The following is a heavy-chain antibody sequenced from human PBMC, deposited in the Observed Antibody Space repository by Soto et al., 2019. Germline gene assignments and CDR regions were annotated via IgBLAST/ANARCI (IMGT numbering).Heavy chain of an antibody. V-gene: IGHV5-51*01. CDR2: IYPGDSDT. J-gene: IGHJ6*02. Sequence: PGESLKISCMGSGYKVSTWHNFTSYWIAWVRQMPGEGLEWMGIIYPGDSDTRYSPPFQGQVTISADKSINSVYLQWSSLKASDTATYYCARLGFNYDFLSGYYKVHHYYGIDVWGQGTTVTVSS. D-gene: IGHD3-3*01. CDR3: ARLGFNYDFLSGYYKVHHYYGIDV. CDR1: GYKVSTWHNFTSYW.